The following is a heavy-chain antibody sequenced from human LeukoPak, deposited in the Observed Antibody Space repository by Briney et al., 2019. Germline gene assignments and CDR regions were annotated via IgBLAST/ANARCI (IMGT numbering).Heavy chain of an antibody. Sequence: SETLSLTCTVSGGSISSYYWSWIRQPPGKGLEWIGYIYYSGSTNYNPSLKSRVTISVDTSKNQFSLKLSSVTAADTAVYYCARNVVVPAAQGYYYYYYMDVWGKGTTVTVSS. CDR2: IYYSGST. CDR1: GGSISSYY. CDR3: ARNVVVPAAQGYYYYYYMDV. V-gene: IGHV4-59*08. J-gene: IGHJ6*03. D-gene: IGHD2-2*01.